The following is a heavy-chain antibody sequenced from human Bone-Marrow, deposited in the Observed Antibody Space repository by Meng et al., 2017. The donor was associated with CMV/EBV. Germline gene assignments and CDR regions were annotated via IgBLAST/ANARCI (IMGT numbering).Heavy chain of an antibody. V-gene: IGHV1-69*06. Sequence: TFSSYAISCGRQAPGQGLEWMGGIIPIFGTANYAQKFQGRVTITADKSTSTAYMELSSLRSEDTAVYYCARVRVSERKWSGYYYFDYWGQGTLVTVSS. CDR2: IIPIFGTA. CDR3: ARVRVSERKWSGYYYFDY. D-gene: IGHD3-3*01. J-gene: IGHJ4*02. CDR1: TFSSYA.